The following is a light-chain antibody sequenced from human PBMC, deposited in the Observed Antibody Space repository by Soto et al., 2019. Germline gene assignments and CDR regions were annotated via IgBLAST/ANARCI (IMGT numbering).Light chain of an antibody. J-gene: IGLJ1*01. CDR2: KVT. CDR3: TSSTTGSPYV. Sequence: ALTQPASVSGSPGQSITISCTGTSSDVGGSAYVSWYQQFPGNVPRLLIYKVTNRPSGVSYRFSGSKSGNTASLTISGLQAEDEDDYFCTSSTTGSPYVFGTGTKVTVL. V-gene: IGLV2-14*01. CDR1: SSDVGGSAY.